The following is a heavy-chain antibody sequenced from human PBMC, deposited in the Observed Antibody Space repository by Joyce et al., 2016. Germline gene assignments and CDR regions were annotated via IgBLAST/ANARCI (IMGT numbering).Heavy chain of an antibody. CDR2: ISSSSAYI. Sequence: VQLVESGGRLVKPGGSLSLSCAVSGFIFSGYTMTWVRQAPGKGLERVASISSSSAYIFYADSVRGRFNISRDNAKNALSLEMDRLGAEDTAIYYCARESDTSGWFFDFWGQGTLVSVST. J-gene: IGHJ4*02. CDR3: ARESDTSGWFFDF. CDR1: GFIFSGYT. D-gene: IGHD6-13*01. V-gene: IGHV3-21*01.